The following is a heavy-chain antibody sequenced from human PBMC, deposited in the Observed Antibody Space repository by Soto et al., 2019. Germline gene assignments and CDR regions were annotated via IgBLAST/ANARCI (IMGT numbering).Heavy chain of an antibody. CDR2: ISGSGGST. D-gene: IGHD3-22*01. CDR1: GFTFSSYA. Sequence: QPGGSLRLSCAASGFTFSSYAMSWVRQAPGKGLEWVSAISGSGGSTYYADSVKGRFTISRDNSKNTLYLQMNSLRAEDTAVYYCAKDRYYDSSGYGAFDIWGQGTMVTVSS. J-gene: IGHJ3*02. CDR3: AKDRYYDSSGYGAFDI. V-gene: IGHV3-23*01.